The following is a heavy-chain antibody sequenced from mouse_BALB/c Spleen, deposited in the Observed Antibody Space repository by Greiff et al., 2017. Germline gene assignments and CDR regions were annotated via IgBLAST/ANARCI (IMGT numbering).Heavy chain of an antibody. D-gene: IGHD1-1*01. CDR2: IYPGNSDT. J-gene: IGHJ3*01. CDR3: TMGYGSNLGWFAY. Sequence: VQLQQSGTVLARPGASVKMSCKASGYSFTSYWMHWVKQRPGQGLEWIGAIYPGNSDTSYNQKFKGKAKLTAVTSASTAYMELSSLTNEDSAVYYCTMGYGSNLGWFAYWGQGTLVTVSA. CDR1: GYSFTSYW. V-gene: IGHV1-5*01.